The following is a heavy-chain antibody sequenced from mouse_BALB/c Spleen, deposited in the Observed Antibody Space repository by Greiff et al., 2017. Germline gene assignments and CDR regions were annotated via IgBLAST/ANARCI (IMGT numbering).Heavy chain of an antibody. J-gene: IGHJ3*01. D-gene: IGHD1-1*01. CDR1: GYAFTNYL. CDR2: INPGSGGT. V-gene: IGHV1-54*01. Sequence: QVHVKQSGAELVRPGTSVKVSCKASGYAFTNYLIEWVKQRPGQGLEWIGVINPGSGGTNYNEKFKGKATLTADKSSSTAYMQLSSLTSDDSAVYFCARAGYATTGFAYWGQGTLVTVSA. CDR3: ARAGYATTGFAY.